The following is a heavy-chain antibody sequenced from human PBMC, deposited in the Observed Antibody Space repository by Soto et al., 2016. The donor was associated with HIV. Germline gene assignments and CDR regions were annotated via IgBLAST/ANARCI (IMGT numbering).Heavy chain of an antibody. Sequence: QVQLHESGPGLVKPSEALSLTCTVSGYSISSGYYWGWIRQSPGKGLEWIGSIYHSGTTYYNPALKSRVTMSVDMSMNQFSLKLTSVTAADTAVYYCAREIGSSWHVNRVIGWFDPVGTREHWSPSPQ. CDR3: AREIGSSWHVNRVIGWFDP. J-gene: IGHJ5*02. CDR2: IYHSGTT. CDR1: GYSISSGYY. D-gene: IGHD6-13*01. V-gene: IGHV4-38-2*02.